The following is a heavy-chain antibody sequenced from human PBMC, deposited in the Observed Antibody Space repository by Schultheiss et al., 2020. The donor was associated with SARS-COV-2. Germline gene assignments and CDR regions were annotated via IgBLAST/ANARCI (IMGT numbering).Heavy chain of an antibody. D-gene: IGHD3-16*01. CDR1: GFTFSSCA. CDR2: ISGSGGST. Sequence: GGSLRLSCAASGFTFSSCAMSWVRQAPGKGLEWVSAISGSGGSTYYADSVKGRFTISRDNSKNTLYLQMNSLRAEDTAVYYCAIGLKSTYYDYVWGSPDLDYWGQGTLVTVSS. V-gene: IGHV3-23*01. CDR3: AIGLKSTYYDYVWGSPDLDY. J-gene: IGHJ4*02.